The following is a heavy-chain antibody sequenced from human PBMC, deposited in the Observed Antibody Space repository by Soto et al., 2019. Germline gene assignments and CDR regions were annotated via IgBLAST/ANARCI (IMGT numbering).Heavy chain of an antibody. CDR2: IVYSVSI. CDR3: ARAGVPGGNYDYFES. Sequence: SETLSLTCSASGGGISSYYRSWIRQSPGKGLAWIGYIVYSVSINYNPSLKSRLTISVYTSKNQFSLRLYSVTGADTAVYYCARAGVPGGNYDYFESWGQEILIIASS. CDR1: GGGISSYY. V-gene: IGHV4-59*13. J-gene: IGHJ4*02. D-gene: IGHD5-12*01.